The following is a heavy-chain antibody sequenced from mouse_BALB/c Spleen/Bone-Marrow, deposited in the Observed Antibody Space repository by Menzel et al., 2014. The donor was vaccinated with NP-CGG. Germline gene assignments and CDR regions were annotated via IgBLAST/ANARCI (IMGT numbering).Heavy chain of an antibody. J-gene: IGHJ3*01. CDR1: EFSLTSYG. D-gene: IGHD4-1*01. CDR3: ARDRGLGRFAY. CDR2: IWADGST. Sequence: QVQLQQPGPGLVAPSQSLSITCTVSEFSLTSYGVHWVRQPPGKGLEWLGVIWADGSTNYNSALMSRLSISKDNSKSQVFLKMNSLQTDDTAMYYCARDRGLGRFAYWGQGTLVTVSA. V-gene: IGHV2-9*02.